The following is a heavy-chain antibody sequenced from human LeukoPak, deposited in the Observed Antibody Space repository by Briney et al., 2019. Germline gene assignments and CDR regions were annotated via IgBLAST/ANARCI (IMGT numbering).Heavy chain of an antibody. J-gene: IGHJ4*02. Sequence: PSETLSLTCTVSAGSISSYYWSWIRQPPGKGLEWIGYIYYSGSTNYNHSLKSRVTISVDTSKNQFSLKLSSVTAAATAVYYCARHRGYSYGPSVYYFDYWGQGTLVTVSS. D-gene: IGHD5-18*01. CDR2: IYYSGST. CDR1: AGSISSYY. CDR3: ARHRGYSYGPSVYYFDY. V-gene: IGHV4-59*08.